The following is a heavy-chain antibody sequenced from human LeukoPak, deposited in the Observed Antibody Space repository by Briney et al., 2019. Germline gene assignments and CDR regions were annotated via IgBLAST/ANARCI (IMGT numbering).Heavy chain of an antibody. V-gene: IGHV4-30-4*01. CDR2: IYYSGST. Sequence: PSETLSLTCTVSGGSISSGDYYWSWIRQPPGKGLEWIGYIYYSGSTYYNPSLKSRVTISVDTSKNQFSLKLSSVTAADTAVYYCARLGDTIFGVVVDWGQGTLVTVSS. D-gene: IGHD3-3*01. CDR1: GGSISSGDYY. CDR3: ARLGDTIFGVVVD. J-gene: IGHJ4*02.